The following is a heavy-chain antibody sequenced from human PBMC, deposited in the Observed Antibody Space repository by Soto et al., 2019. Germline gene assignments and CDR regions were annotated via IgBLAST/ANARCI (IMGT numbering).Heavy chain of an antibody. CDR1: GDSINRGGSY. D-gene: IGHD2-2*02. Sequence: SETLXLTCTVSGDSINRGGSYWTWIRQHPGKGLEWIGYIYYSGSTYYNPSLKSRVIISVDTSKNQFSLKLTSVTAADTAVYYCASVNDRFTPATVLDWGQGTLVPVSS. CDR3: ASVNDRFTPATVLD. V-gene: IGHV4-31*03. CDR2: IYYSGST. J-gene: IGHJ4*02.